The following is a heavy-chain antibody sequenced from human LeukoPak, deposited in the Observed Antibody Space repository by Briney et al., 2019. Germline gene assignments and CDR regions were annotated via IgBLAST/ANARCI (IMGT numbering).Heavy chain of an antibody. CDR2: ISGSGSDI. CDR1: GFSFSDSY. J-gene: IGHJ4*02. D-gene: IGHD2-21*02. Sequence: GGSLRLSCVVSGFSFSDSYMTWIRQTPGRGLESLAYISGSGSDIYYADSVKGRFSISRDNSKNTLYLQVNGLRTEDTAVYYCAKDRLLNCRGDCYIFDYWGQGTVVTVSS. CDR3: AKDRLLNCRGDCYIFDY. V-gene: IGHV3-11*01.